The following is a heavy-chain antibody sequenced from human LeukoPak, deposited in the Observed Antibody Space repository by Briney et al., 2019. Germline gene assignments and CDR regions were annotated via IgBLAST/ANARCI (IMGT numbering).Heavy chain of an antibody. Sequence: SETLSLTCTVSGGSISSYYWGWIRQPPGKGLEWIGSIYHSGSTYYNPSLKSRVTISVDTSKNQFSLKLSSVTAADTAVYYCARHQDRVYYFDYWGQGTLVTVSS. CDR1: GGSISSYY. D-gene: IGHD3-10*01. CDR3: ARHQDRVYYFDY. J-gene: IGHJ4*02. V-gene: IGHV4-38-2*02. CDR2: IYHSGST.